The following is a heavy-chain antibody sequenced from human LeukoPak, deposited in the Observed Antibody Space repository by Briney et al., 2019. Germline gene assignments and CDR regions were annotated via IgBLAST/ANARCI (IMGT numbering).Heavy chain of an antibody. D-gene: IGHD4-11*01. CDR2: ISSSGSTI. CDR1: GFTFSDYY. V-gene: IGHV3-11*04. CDR3: ARDCASNYGPYAFDI. Sequence: RGSLRLSCAASGFTFSDYYMSWIRQAPGKGLEWVSYISSSGSTIYYADSVRGRFTISRDNAKNSLYLQMNSLRAEDTAVYYCARDCASNYGPYAFDIWGQGTMVTVSS. J-gene: IGHJ3*02.